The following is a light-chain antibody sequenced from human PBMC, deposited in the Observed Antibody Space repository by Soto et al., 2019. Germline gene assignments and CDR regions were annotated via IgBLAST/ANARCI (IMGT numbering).Light chain of an antibody. CDR3: CSYAGSSPWV. CDR2: EVS. Sequence: QSVLTQPASVSGSPGQSIAISCTGTSSDVGSYNLDSWYQQHPGKAPKLMIYEVSKRPSGVSNRFSGSKSGNTASLTISGLQAEDEADYYCCSYAGSSPWVFGGGTKLTVL. J-gene: IGLJ3*02. V-gene: IGLV2-23*02. CDR1: SSDVGSYNL.